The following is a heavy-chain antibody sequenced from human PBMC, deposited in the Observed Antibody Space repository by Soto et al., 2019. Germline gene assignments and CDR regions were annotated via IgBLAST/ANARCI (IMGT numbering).Heavy chain of an antibody. CDR2: TSGGGDVA. CDR1: GFTFINYA. CDR3: VKKSIGTVTNPVYWSFDL. Sequence: EVQLLESGGGLIQPGGSLRLSCTASGFTFINYAMNWVRQAPGKGLAWVSGTSGGGDVAFYADSVKGRFAISRDNSKNTLYLQMNSLRAEDTALYYCVKKSIGTVTNPVYWSFDLWGRGTLVTVSS. J-gene: IGHJ2*01. D-gene: IGHD4-17*01. V-gene: IGHV3-23*01.